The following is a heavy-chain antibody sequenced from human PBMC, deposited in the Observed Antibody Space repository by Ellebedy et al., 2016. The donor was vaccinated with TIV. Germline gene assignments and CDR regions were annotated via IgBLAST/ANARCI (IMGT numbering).Heavy chain of an antibody. CDR1: GGTFSSYA. V-gene: IGHV1-2*02. CDR2: INPNSGGT. J-gene: IGHJ4*02. D-gene: IGHD3-22*01. Sequence: ASVKVSXXASGGTFSSYAISWVRQAPGQGLEWMGWINPNSGGTNYAQKFQGRVTMTRDTSISTAYMELSRLRSDDTAVYYCARGRMIVVVNDYWGQGTLVTVSS. CDR3: ARGRMIVVVNDY.